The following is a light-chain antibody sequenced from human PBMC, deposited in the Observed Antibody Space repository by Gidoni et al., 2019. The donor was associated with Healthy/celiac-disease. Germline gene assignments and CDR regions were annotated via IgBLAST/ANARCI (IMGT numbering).Light chain of an antibody. V-gene: IGLV2-14*01. Sequence: QSALTQPASVSGSPGQSITISCTGTSRDVGGYNYVSWYQQHPGKAPKLMIYAVSTRPSGVSNRFSGSKSGNTASLTISGLQAEDEADYYCSSYTSSSTHVVFGGGPKLTVL. CDR3: SSYTSSSTHVV. CDR2: AVS. J-gene: IGLJ2*01. CDR1: SRDVGGYNY.